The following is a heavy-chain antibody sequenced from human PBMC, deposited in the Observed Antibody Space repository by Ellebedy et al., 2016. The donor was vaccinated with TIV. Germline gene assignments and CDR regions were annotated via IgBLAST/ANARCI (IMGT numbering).Heavy chain of an antibody. CDR2: IKEDGSEK. J-gene: IGHJ4*02. CDR3: ARALGSGPCY. Sequence: GESLKISXAASGFSFSSFWMSWVRQAPGKGLEWVANIKEDGSEKHHADSVKGRFTISRDNAKNSLYLQMNNLRAEDTAVYYCARALGSGPCYWGQGTLVTVSS. V-gene: IGHV3-7*01. D-gene: IGHD6-19*01. CDR1: GFSFSSFW.